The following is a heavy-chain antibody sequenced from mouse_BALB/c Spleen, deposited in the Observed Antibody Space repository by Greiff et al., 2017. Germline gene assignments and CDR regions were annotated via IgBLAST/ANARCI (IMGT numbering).Heavy chain of an antibody. Sequence: EVQLVESGPGLVKPSQSLSLTCSVTGYSITSGYYWNWIRQFPGNKLEWMGYISYDGSNNYNPSLKNRISITRDTSKNQFFLKLNSVTTEDTATYYCARGTARDPFAYWGQGTLVTVSA. V-gene: IGHV3-6*02. CDR2: ISYDGSN. D-gene: IGHD3-2*01. CDR1: GYSITSGYY. CDR3: ARGTARDPFAY. J-gene: IGHJ3*01.